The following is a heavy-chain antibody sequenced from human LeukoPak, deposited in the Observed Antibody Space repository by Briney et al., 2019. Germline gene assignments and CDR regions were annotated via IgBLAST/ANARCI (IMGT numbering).Heavy chain of an antibody. CDR1: GYTFTGYY. V-gene: IGHV1-2*02. J-gene: IGHJ6*02. CDR3: AKVSYYYDSSGYLTDYYYYGMDV. CDR2: INPNSGGT. D-gene: IGHD3-22*01. Sequence: GASVKVSCKASGYTFTGYYMHWVRQAPGQGLEWMGGINPNSGGTNYAQKFQGRVTMTRDTSISTAYMELSRLRSDDTAVYYCAKVSYYYDSSGYLTDYYYYGMDVWGQGTTVTVSS.